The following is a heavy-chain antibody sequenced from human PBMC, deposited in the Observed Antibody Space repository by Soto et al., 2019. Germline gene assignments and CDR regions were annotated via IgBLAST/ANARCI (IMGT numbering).Heavy chain of an antibody. CDR3: ARDRGVTSYYYNAMDV. D-gene: IGHD2-21*02. J-gene: IGHJ6*02. V-gene: IGHV3-48*03. CDR1: VFTRSSYE. Sequence: PWWSLRLSCSASVFTRSSYEMNWCRQAPGKGLEWVSYTSSSGSITYYADSVKGRFIVSRDDTKNSLFLQMNSLRAEDMGTYYCARDRGVTSYYYNAMDVWGQGTTVTVSS. CDR2: TSSSGSIT.